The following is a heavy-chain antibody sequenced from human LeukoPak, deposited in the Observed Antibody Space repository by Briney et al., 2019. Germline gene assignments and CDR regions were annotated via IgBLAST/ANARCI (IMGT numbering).Heavy chain of an antibody. Sequence: SETLSLTCTVSGGSISSGGYYWSWIRQHPGKGLEWIGYIYYSGSTYYNPSLKSRVTISVDTSKNQFSLKLSSVTAADTAVYYCASWARRGFDYWGQGTLVTVSS. CDR1: GGSISSGGYY. J-gene: IGHJ4*02. D-gene: IGHD3-10*01. CDR3: ASWARRGFDY. V-gene: IGHV4-31*03. CDR2: IYYSGST.